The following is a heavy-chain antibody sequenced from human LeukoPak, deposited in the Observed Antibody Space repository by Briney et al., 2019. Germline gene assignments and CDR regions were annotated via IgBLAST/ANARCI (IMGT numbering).Heavy chain of an antibody. D-gene: IGHD1-1*01. V-gene: IGHV3-7*01. CDR1: GFTFSSYS. CDR3: ARARNAEADY. J-gene: IGHJ4*02. CDR2: IKPDGSEK. Sequence: GGSLRLSCAASGFTFSSYSMNWVRQAPGKGLEWVANIKPDGSEKYYLDSVKGRFTISRDNAKNSLFLQMNSLRAEDTALYYCARARNAEADYWGQGTLVTVSS.